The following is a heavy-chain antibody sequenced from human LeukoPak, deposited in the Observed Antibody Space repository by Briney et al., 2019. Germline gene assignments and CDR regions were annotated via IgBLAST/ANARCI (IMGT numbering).Heavy chain of an antibody. Sequence: GGSLRLSCAASGFTFSSYSMNWVRQAPGKGLEWVSSIRSSSSYIYYADSVKGRFTISRDNAKNSLYLQMNSLRAEDTAVYYCAKDHSTVVVVAAGDAFDIWGQGTMVTVSS. D-gene: IGHD2-15*01. V-gene: IGHV3-21*01. CDR1: GFTFSSYS. CDR2: IRSSSSYI. CDR3: AKDHSTVVVVAAGDAFDI. J-gene: IGHJ3*02.